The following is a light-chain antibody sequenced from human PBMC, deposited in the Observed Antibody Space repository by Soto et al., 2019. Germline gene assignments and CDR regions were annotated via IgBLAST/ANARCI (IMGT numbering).Light chain of an antibody. Sequence: QSVLTQPASVSGSPGQSITISCTGTSSDVGGYDHVSWYQQHPGKAPKLIIYDVTVRPSGISPRFSGSKSDNTASLAVSGLQPEDEAAYYCSSYTNKDTLLFGGGTKLTVL. CDR1: SSDVGGYDH. V-gene: IGLV2-14*03. CDR2: DVT. J-gene: IGLJ3*02. CDR3: SSYTNKDTLL.